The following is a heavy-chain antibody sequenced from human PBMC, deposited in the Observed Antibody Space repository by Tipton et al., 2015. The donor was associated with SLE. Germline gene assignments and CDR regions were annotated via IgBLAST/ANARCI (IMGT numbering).Heavy chain of an antibody. Sequence: SLRLSCEASGFNLFSYTMTWVRQAPGKGLDWVSSISSMSTYINYADSVKGRFTISRDNAKNSLSLQMNSLSPEDTAVYYCARDLAAVAGTGTFDTWGQGTLVTVSS. D-gene: IGHD6-19*01. CDR1: GFNLFSYT. CDR2: ISSMSTYI. CDR3: ARDLAAVAGTGTFDT. V-gene: IGHV3-21*01. J-gene: IGHJ5*02.